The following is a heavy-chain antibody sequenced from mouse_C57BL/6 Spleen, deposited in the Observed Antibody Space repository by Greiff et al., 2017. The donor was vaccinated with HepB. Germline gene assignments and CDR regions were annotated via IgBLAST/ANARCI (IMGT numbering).Heavy chain of an antibody. CDR2: IDPENGDT. V-gene: IGHV14-4*01. Sequence: EVQLQQSGAELVRPGASVKLSCTASGFNIKDDYMHWVKQRPEQGLEWIGWIDPENGDTEYASKFQGKATITADTSSNTAYLQLSSLTSEDTAVYYCTTGYKDGYYGLFAYWGQGTLVTVSA. J-gene: IGHJ3*01. CDR1: GFNIKDDY. CDR3: TTGYKDGYYGLFAY. D-gene: IGHD2-3*01.